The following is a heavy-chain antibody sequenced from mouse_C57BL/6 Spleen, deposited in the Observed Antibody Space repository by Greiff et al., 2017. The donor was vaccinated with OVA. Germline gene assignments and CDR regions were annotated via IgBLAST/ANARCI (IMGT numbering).Heavy chain of an antibody. CDR2: IRNKANGYTT. J-gene: IGHJ4*01. CDR1: GFTFTDYY. CDR3: ARGGGYYAMDY. V-gene: IGHV7-3*01. Sequence: EVKVVESGGALVQPGGSLSLSCAASGFTFTDYYMSWVRQPPGKALEWLGFIRNKANGYTTEYSASVKGRFTISRDNSQSILYLQMNALRAEDSATYYCARGGGYYAMDYWGQGTSVTVSS.